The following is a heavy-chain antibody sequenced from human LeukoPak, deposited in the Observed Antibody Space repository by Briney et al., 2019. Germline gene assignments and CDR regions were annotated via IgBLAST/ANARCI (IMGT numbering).Heavy chain of an antibody. J-gene: IGHJ4*02. CDR2: ISYRGSDK. V-gene: IGHV3-30*04. CDR1: GVTFSSFA. Sequence: GGSLRLSCAASGVTFSSFAMHWVRQAPGKGLEWVAVISYRGSDKFYADSVKGRFTISRDNSKNTLFLQMNSLGADDTAVYYCAAQPCSVGRCYLDYWGQGTLVTVSS. CDR3: AAQPCSVGRCYLDY. D-gene: IGHD2-15*01.